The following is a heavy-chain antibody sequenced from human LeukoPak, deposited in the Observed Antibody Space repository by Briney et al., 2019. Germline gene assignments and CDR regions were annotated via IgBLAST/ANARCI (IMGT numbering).Heavy chain of an antibody. V-gene: IGHV3-30-3*01. CDR2: ISYDGSNK. Sequence: GSLRLSCAASGFTFSSYAMHWVRQAPGKGLEWVAVISYDGSNKYYADSVKGRFTISRDNSKNTLYLQMNSLRAEDTAVYYCANQPGIAVAGLDYWGQGTLVTVSS. CDR3: ANQPGIAVAGLDY. J-gene: IGHJ4*02. CDR1: GFTFSSYA. D-gene: IGHD6-19*01.